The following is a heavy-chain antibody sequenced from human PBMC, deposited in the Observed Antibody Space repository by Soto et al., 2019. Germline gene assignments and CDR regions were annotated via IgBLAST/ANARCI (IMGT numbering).Heavy chain of an antibody. Sequence: PGGSLRLSCAASGFTFSSYAMSWVRQAPGKGLEWVSAISGSGGSTYYADSVKGRFTISRDNSKNTLYLQMNSLRAEDTAVYYCANCLNWNWDYYYGMDVWGQGTTVTVSS. V-gene: IGHV3-23*01. CDR3: ANCLNWNWDYYYGMDV. J-gene: IGHJ6*02. CDR1: GFTFSSYA. CDR2: ISGSGGST. D-gene: IGHD1-7*01.